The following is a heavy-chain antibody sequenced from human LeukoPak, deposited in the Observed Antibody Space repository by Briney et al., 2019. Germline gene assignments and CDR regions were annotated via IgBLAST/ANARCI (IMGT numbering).Heavy chain of an antibody. D-gene: IGHD6-13*01. CDR3: ARSHSSSWYFGWFDP. V-gene: IGHV4-59*01. J-gene: IGHJ5*02. CDR1: GGSFSGYY. Sequence: SETLSLTCAVYGGSFSGYYWSWIRQPPGKGLEWIGYIYYSGSTNYNPSLKSRVTISVDTSKNQFSLKLSSVTAADTAVYYCARSHSSSWYFGWFDPWGQGTLVTVSS. CDR2: IYYSGST.